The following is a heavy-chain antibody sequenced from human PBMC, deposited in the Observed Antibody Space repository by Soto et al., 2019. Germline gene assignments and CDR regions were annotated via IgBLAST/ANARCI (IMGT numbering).Heavy chain of an antibody. CDR3: AHRDSDSTPRGGYFDY. V-gene: IGHV2-5*02. CDR1: GFSLSTSGVG. CDR2: IYWDDDK. J-gene: IGHJ4*02. Sequence: QITLKESGPTLVKPTQTLTLTCTFSGFSLSTSGVGVGWIRQPPGKALEWLALIYWDDDKRYSPSLNSRLIITKDASKNQVVLTMTNMDPVDTATYYCAHRDSDSTPRGGYFDYWGQGTLVTVPS. D-gene: IGHD2-15*01.